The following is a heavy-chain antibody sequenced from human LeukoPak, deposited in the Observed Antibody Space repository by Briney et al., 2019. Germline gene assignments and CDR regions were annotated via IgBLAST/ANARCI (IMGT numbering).Heavy chain of an antibody. CDR1: GFAISSYA. J-gene: IGHJ4*02. V-gene: IGHV3-23*01. CDR3: AKALSDGGSFDY. D-gene: IGHD2-15*01. CDR2: ISGGGGNT. Sequence: PGGSLRLSCAASGFAISSYAISWVRQAPGKGLEWVATISGGGGNTYYADAVKGRFTISRDISENTLYLQMNSLRAEDTAVYYCAKALSDGGSFDYWGQGILVTVSS.